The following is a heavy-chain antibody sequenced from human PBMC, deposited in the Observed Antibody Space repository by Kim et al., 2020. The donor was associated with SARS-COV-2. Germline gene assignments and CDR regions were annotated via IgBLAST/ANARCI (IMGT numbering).Heavy chain of an antibody. CDR2: INHSGTT. V-gene: IGHV4-34*01. D-gene: IGHD5-12*01. CDR3: AGTSGRGYNFG. CDR1: GGSFSDYN. J-gene: IGHJ6*02. Sequence: SETLSLTCAVYGGSFSDYNWSWIRQSPGKGLEWIGEINHSGTTNYNPSLESRVTISADTSRNQFSLTPTSVTSADMAVYYCAGTSGRGYNFGRGEGTTVTVS.